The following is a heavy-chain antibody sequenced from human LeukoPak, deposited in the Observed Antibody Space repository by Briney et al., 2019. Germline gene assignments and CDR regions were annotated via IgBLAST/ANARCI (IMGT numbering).Heavy chain of an antibody. CDR2: ISGSGGST. J-gene: IGHJ4*02. V-gene: IGHV3-23*01. CDR3: ARDDYGGNWGV. D-gene: IGHD4-23*01. Sequence: GGSLRLSCAASGFTFSSYAMSWVRQAPGKGLEWVSAISGSGGSTYYADSVKGRFTISRDNSKNTLYLQMNSLRVEDTAVYYCARDDYGGNWGVWGQGTLVTVSS. CDR1: GFTFSSYA.